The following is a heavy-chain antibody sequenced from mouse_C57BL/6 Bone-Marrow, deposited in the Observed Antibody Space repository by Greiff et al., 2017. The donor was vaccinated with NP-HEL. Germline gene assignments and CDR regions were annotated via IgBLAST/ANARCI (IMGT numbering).Heavy chain of an antibody. D-gene: IGHD2-5*01. J-gene: IGHJ4*01. CDR3: AGDSKNYYAMDY. CDR1: GYTFTSYG. CDR2: INPSNGGT. V-gene: IGHV1-81*01. Sequence: QVQLQQSGAELARPGASVKLSCKASGYTFTSYGISWVKQRTGQGLEWIGNINPSNGGTNYTEKFKSKATMTVDKSSSTAYMQLSSLTSEDSAVYDCAGDSKNYYAMDYWGQGTSVTVSS.